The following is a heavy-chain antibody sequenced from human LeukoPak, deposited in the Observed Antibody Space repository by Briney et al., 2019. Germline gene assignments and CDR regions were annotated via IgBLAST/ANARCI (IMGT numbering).Heavy chain of an antibody. V-gene: IGHV4-34*01. J-gene: IGHJ4*02. CDR2: INHSGST. CDR3: ARAGVGATETPFDY. CDR1: GGSFNIYY. Sequence: SETLSLTCAVYGGSFNIYYWNWIRQPPGKGLEWIGEINHSGSTKYNPSLKSRVTMSVDTSKNQFSLKLTSVTAADTAVYFCARAGVGATETPFDYWGQGTLVTVSS. D-gene: IGHD1-26*01.